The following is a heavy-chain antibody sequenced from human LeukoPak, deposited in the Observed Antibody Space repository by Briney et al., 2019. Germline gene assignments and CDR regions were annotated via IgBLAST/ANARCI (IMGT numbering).Heavy chain of an antibody. CDR3: ARDSGKYQLLYYYYYYGMDV. D-gene: IGHD2-2*01. Sequence: GASVKVSCKASGYTFTSYGISRVRQAPGQGLEWMGWISAYNGNTNYAQKLQGRVTMTTDTSTSTAYMELRNLRSDDTAVYYCARDSGKYQLLYYYYYYGMDVWGKGTTVTVSS. J-gene: IGHJ6*04. CDR1: GYTFTSYG. CDR2: ISAYNGNT. V-gene: IGHV1-18*04.